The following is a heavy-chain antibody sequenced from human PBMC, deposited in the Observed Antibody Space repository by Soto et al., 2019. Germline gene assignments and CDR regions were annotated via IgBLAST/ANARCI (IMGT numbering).Heavy chain of an antibody. CDR1: GFTFSSYA. CDR3: AKVHPLLQPLHHYYFDY. D-gene: IGHD1-26*01. J-gene: IGHJ4*02. CDR2: ISGSGGST. Sequence: WGSLRLSCAASGFTFSSYAMSWVRQAPGKGLEWVSAISGSGGSTYYADSVKGRFTISRDNSKNTLYLQMNSLRAEDTAVYYCAKVHPLLQPLHHYYFDYWGQGTLVTVSS. V-gene: IGHV3-23*01.